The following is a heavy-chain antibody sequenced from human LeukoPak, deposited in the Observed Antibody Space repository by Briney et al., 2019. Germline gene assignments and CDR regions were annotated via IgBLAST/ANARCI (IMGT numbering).Heavy chain of an antibody. Sequence: SETLSLTCTVSGGSISSSSYYWGWIRQPPGKGLEWIGSIYYSGSTYYNPSLKSRVTISVDTSKNQFSLKLSSVTAADTAVYYCARDRARGWYNAFDIWGQGTMVTVSS. CDR1: GGSISSSSYY. J-gene: IGHJ3*02. CDR2: IYYSGST. D-gene: IGHD6-19*01. CDR3: ARDRARGWYNAFDI. V-gene: IGHV4-39*07.